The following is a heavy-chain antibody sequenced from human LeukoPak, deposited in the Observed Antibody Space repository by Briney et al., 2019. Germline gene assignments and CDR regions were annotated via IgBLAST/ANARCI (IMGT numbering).Heavy chain of an antibody. D-gene: IGHD1-26*01. CDR1: AFSLSAYN. CDR3: VRDRGTYQPIDY. V-gene: IGHV3-21*04. CDR2: ISYTGTYI. J-gene: IGHJ4*02. Sequence: GGSLRLSCAASAFSLSAYNMNWVRQAPGKGLEWVSSISYTGTYIYYADSVKGRFTISRDNAQNSLYLQMNSLRAEDTAIYYCVRDRGTYQPIDYWGQGTLVTVSS.